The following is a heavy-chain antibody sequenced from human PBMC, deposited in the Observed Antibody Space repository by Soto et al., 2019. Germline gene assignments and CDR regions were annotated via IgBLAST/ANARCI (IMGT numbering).Heavy chain of an antibody. D-gene: IGHD2-2*01. CDR2: IYCNDDE. CDR3: AHRPYPSTCCDFDY. Sequence: QITLKESGPTLVKPTQTLTLTCTFSGFSLTSTGVGVGWIRQPPGKALEWLAFIYCNDDERYSPSLKSSITITKDNSKHQVVLTMTNMDPVDTGTYYCAHRPYPSTCCDFDYWGQGTLVTVSS. J-gene: IGHJ4*02. V-gene: IGHV2-5*01. CDR1: GFSLTSTGVG.